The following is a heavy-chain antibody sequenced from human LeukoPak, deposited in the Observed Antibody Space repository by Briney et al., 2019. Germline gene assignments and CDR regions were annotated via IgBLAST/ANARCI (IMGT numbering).Heavy chain of an antibody. J-gene: IGHJ4*02. Sequence: PGGSLRLSCAASGFTFSSYVMHWVRQAPGKGLECVAVISNDGSDKYYADSVKGRFIISRDNSKNTLYLQMNSLRAEDTALYYCARDGGYSRGWTYGAGDYWGQGTLVTVSS. D-gene: IGHD6-19*01. V-gene: IGHV3-30*04. CDR3: ARDGGYSRGWTYGAGDY. CDR2: ISNDGSDK. CDR1: GFTFSSYV.